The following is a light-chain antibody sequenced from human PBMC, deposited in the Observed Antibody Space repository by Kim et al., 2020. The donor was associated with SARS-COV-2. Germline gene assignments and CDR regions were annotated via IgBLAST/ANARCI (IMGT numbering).Light chain of an antibody. CDR1: QGINNY. Sequence: SASVGDRFTISCRASQGINNYLAWYQQKPGKVPKLLIYGASALQSGVPSRFSGSGSGTDFILTISSLQPEDFATYYCQKYDGAPYTFGQGTKLEI. CDR3: QKYDGAPYT. V-gene: IGKV1-27*01. J-gene: IGKJ2*01. CDR2: GAS.